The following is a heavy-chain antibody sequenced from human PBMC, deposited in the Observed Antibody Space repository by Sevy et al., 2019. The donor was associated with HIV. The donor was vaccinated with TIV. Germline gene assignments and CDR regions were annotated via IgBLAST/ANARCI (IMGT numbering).Heavy chain of an antibody. D-gene: IGHD3-3*01. Sequence: GGSLRLSCAASGFTFSSYAMHWVRQAPGKGLEWVAVISYDGSNKYYADSVKGRFTISRDNAKNTLYLKMNSRKAEDTAVYYCARSYDFWSCLTSIIPKFAPGYYYGMDVWGQGTTVTVSS. V-gene: IGHV3-30-3*01. CDR2: ISYDGSNK. J-gene: IGHJ6*02. CDR1: GFTFSSYA. CDR3: ARSYDFWSCLTSIIPKFAPGYYYGMDV.